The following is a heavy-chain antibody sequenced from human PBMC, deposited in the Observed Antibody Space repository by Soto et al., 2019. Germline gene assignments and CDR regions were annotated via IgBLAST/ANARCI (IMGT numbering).Heavy chain of an antibody. V-gene: IGHV3-30*03. CDR1: GFTFSDYA. Sequence: VQLVESGGGVVQPGRSLRLSCAASGFTFSDYAMHWVRQAPGKGLEWVAVVSHDGRNTHYADSVKGRFTISRDSSKNTVSLDMTSLRAEDTAVYYCARGGRQWLVSSRCNHWGQGALVTVSS. CDR2: VSHDGRNT. J-gene: IGHJ5*02. CDR3: ARGGRQWLVSSRCNH. D-gene: IGHD6-19*01.